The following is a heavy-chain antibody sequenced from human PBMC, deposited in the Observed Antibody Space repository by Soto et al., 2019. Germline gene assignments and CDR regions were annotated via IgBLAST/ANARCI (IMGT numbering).Heavy chain of an antibody. CDR1: GYTFTGYY. CDR2: INPNSGGT. V-gene: IGHV1-2*04. J-gene: IGHJ6*02. D-gene: IGHD3-10*01. CDR3: ARVGGGLASLGYYGMDV. Sequence: ASVKVSCKASGYTFTGYYMHWVRQAPGQGLEWMGWINPNSGGTNYAQRFQGWVTMTRDRSISTAYMELSRLKSDDTAVYYCARVGGGLASLGYYGMDVWGQGTTVTVSS.